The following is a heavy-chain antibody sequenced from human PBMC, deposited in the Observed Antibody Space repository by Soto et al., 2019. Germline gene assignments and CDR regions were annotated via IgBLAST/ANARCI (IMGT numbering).Heavy chain of an antibody. CDR3: ARGGIYSSSWYAKYFDY. V-gene: IGHV4-59*01. D-gene: IGHD6-13*01. CDR1: GGSLNTYY. CDR2: IYYSGGT. Sequence: PSETLSLTCTVSGGSLNTYYWSWIRQPPGKGLEWIGYIYYSGGTKYNPSLKSRVTISVDTSRNEFSLKLRSVTAADTAVYYCARGGIYSSSWYAKYFDYWGQGNMVTVSS. J-gene: IGHJ4*02.